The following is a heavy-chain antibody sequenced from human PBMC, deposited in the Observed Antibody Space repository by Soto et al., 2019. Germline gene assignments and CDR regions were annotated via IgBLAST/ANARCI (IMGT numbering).Heavy chain of an antibody. D-gene: IGHD1-1*01. CDR1: GFTFSRYG. CDR3: ARDDDNPDNGLDF. V-gene: IGHV3-33*01. J-gene: IGHJ4*02. Sequence: QVQLVEAGGGVMKPGGSLRLSCTASGFTFSRYGMHWVRKAPGKGLERVAVVNAGGEQHYGDSVKGRFTISRDNSKNTLYLQMDSLRADDTAVYYCARDDDNPDNGLDFWGQGTLVTVSS. CDR2: VNAGGEQ.